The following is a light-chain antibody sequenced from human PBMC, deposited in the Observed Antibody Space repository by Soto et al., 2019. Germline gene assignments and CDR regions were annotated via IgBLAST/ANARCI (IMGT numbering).Light chain of an antibody. CDR3: QQVKSYPRT. Sequence: DIHLTQSPSSLSASVGDRGTITCRASQAITNNLAWYQQKPGNPPRLLIYEESTLHSGVPSRFSGRKVGTQFILTIDSLQPEDFATYYCQQVKSYPRTFGGGTKGDI. J-gene: IGKJ4*01. CDR1: QAITNN. V-gene: IGKV1-9*01. CDR2: EES.